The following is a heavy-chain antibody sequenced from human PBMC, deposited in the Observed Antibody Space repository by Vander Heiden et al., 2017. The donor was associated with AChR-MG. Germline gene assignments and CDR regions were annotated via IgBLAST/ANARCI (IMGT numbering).Heavy chain of an antibody. V-gene: IGHV1-69*01. CDR2: IIPIFGTA. CDR3: ARAPLLRYFDWANYYYYMDV. D-gene: IGHD3-9*01. CDR1: GGTFSSYA. J-gene: IGHJ6*03. Sequence: QVQLVQSGAEVKKPGSSVKVSCKASGGTFSSYAISWVRQAPGQGLEWMGGIIPIFGTANYAQKFQGRVTITADESTSTAYMELSSLRSEDTAVYYCARAPLLRYFDWANYYYYMDVWGKGTTVTVSS.